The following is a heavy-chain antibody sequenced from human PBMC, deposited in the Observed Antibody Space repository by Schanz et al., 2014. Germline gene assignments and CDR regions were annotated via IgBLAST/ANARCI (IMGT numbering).Heavy chain of an antibody. CDR1: GFTFSRYA. Sequence: EVQLLESGGGPVEPGGSLRLSCAASGFTFSRYAMSWVRQAPGKGLEWVAAVSGGGGSTYYADSVKGRFTISRDNSKNTMSLQMNSLRDEDTDVYYCAKEITVIVVVLDAFDIWGQGTMVTVSS. J-gene: IGHJ3*02. CDR2: VSGGGGST. V-gene: IGHV3-23*01. D-gene: IGHD3-22*01. CDR3: AKEITVIVVVLDAFDI.